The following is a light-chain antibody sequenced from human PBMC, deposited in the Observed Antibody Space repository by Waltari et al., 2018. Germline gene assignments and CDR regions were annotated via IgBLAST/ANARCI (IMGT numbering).Light chain of an antibody. J-gene: IGKJ2*01. CDR1: QSVINL. CDR2: DAS. V-gene: IGKV3-11*01. Sequence: EIVLTQSPASLSLSPRQITTLSCRARQSVINLLAWYPQKPGQAPRLLIYDASTRAAGIPARFSGRGCGTDFTRIISSLEPEDCAVYYCQQRFSWPRTFGQGTKLEI. CDR3: QQRFSWPRT.